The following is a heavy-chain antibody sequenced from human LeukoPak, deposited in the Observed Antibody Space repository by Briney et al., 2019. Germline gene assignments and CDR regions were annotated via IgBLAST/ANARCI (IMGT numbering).Heavy chain of an antibody. J-gene: IGHJ4*02. V-gene: IGHV1-2*02. CDR2: INPNSGGT. Sequence: GASVKVSCKAFEYTFTGHYLHWVRQAPGQGLEWMGWINPNSGGTSYAQKFQGRVTMTRDTSISTAYMELSSLRSDDTAMYYCARDPGLMVYAISSTAYYFDYWGQGTLVTVSS. D-gene: IGHD2-8*01. CDR1: EYTFTGHY. CDR3: ARDPGLMVYAISSTAYYFDY.